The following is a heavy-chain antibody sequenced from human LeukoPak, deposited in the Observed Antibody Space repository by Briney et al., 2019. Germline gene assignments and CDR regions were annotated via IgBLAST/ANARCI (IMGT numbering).Heavy chain of an antibody. J-gene: IGHJ6*03. CDR1: GGSFRGYY. CDR2: INHSGST. V-gene: IGHV4-34*01. CDR3: AREGPITMVRGYYYYMDV. D-gene: IGHD3-10*01. Sequence: SETLSLTCAVYGGSFRGYYWSWIRQPPGKGLEWIGEINHSGSTNYNPSLKSRVTISVDTSKNQFSLKLSSVTAADTAVYYCAREGPITMVRGYYYYMDVWGKGTTVTVSS.